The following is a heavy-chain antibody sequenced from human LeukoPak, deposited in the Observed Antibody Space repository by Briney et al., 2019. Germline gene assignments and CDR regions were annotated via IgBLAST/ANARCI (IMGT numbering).Heavy chain of an antibody. J-gene: IGHJ5*02. V-gene: IGHV2-5*01. Sequence: SGPTLVNPTQTLTLTCTFSGFSLSTSGVGVGWIRQPPGKALEWLALIYWNDDKRYSPSLKSRLTITKDTSKNQAVLTMTNMDPVDTATYYCAHRYDFWSGYYRNWFDPWGQGTLVTVSS. CDR1: GFSLSTSGVG. CDR2: IYWNDDK. D-gene: IGHD3-3*01. CDR3: AHRYDFWSGYYRNWFDP.